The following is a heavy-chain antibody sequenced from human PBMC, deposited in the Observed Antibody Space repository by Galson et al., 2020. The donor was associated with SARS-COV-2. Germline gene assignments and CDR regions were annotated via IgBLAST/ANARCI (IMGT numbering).Heavy chain of an antibody. CDR2: MNPNSGNT. CDR1: GYTFTSYD. J-gene: IGHJ5*02. D-gene: IGHD3-10*01. Sequence: ASVKVSCKASGYTFTSYDINWVRQATGQGLEWMGWMNPNSGNTGYAQKFQGRVTMTRNTSISTAYMELSSLRSEDTAVYYCARVYPYGPGSYYWFERTDPWGQGTLVTVSS. V-gene: IGHV1-8*01. CDR3: ARVYPYGPGSYYWFERTDP.